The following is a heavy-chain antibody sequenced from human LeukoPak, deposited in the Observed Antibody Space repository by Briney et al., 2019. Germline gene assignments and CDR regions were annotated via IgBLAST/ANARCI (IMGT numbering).Heavy chain of an antibody. J-gene: IGHJ5*02. CDR3: ARARVWFGELSDWFDP. V-gene: IGHV3-20*01. CDR2: INWNGGST. D-gene: IGHD3-10*01. CDR1: GFTFDDYG. Sequence: PGGSLRLSCAASGFTFDDYGMSWVRQAPGKGLEWVSGINWNGGSTGYADSVKGRFTISRDNAKNSLYLQMNSLRAEDTALYHCARARVWFGELSDWFDPWGQGTLVTVSS.